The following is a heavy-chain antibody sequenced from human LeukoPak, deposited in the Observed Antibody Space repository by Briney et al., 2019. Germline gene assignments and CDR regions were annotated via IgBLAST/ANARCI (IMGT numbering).Heavy chain of an antibody. J-gene: IGHJ6*03. Sequence: GGSLRLSCAASGFSFSSYSMKWVRQAPGKGLEWVAVISYDGSNKYYADSVKGRFTISRDNSKNTLYLQMNSLRAEDTAVYYCASPWKGGSYYFYYYYMDVWGKGTTVTVSS. CDR2: ISYDGSNK. V-gene: IGHV3-30*03. CDR1: GFSFSSYS. CDR3: ASPWKGGSYYFYYYYMDV. D-gene: IGHD1-26*01.